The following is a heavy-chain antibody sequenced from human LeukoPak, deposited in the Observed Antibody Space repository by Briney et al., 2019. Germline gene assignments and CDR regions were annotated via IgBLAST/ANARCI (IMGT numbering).Heavy chain of an antibody. CDR3: AKESLRGHSYGFDN. Sequence: GGSLRLSCTASGFTFSTFGMSWVRQAPGKGLEWVSAISGSSDSTYYADSVRGRFTISRDNSKNTLYLQMNSLRAGDTALYYCAKESLRGHSYGFDNWGQGTLVTVSS. D-gene: IGHD5-18*01. CDR1: GFTFSTFG. J-gene: IGHJ4*02. CDR2: ISGSSDST. V-gene: IGHV3-23*01.